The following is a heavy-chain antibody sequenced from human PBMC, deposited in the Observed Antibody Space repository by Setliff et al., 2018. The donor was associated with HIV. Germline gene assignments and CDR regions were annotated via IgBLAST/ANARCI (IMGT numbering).Heavy chain of an antibody. Sequence: ASVKVSCKASGYTFTGYYMHWVRQAPGQGLEWMGWINPNSGGTNYAQKFQGWVTMTRDTSISTAYMELSRLRSDDTAVYYCARALKYYYDSSGYYLYYFDYWGQGTLVTVSS. V-gene: IGHV1-2*04. CDR2: INPNSGGT. CDR1: GYTFTGYY. J-gene: IGHJ4*02. CDR3: ARALKYYYDSSGYYLYYFDY. D-gene: IGHD3-22*01.